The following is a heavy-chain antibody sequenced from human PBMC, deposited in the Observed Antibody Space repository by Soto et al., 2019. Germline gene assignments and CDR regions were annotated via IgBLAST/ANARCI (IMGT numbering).Heavy chain of an antibody. CDR1: GGTFSSYA. CDR3: AGDKDTAMAYYYYGMDV. Sequence: VASVKVSCKASGGTFSSYAISWVRQAPGQGLEWMGGIIPIFGTANYAQKFQGRVTITADESTSTAYMELSSLRSEDTAVYYCAGDKDTAMAYYYYGMDVWGQGTTVTVSS. CDR2: IIPIFGTA. V-gene: IGHV1-69*13. D-gene: IGHD5-18*01. J-gene: IGHJ6*02.